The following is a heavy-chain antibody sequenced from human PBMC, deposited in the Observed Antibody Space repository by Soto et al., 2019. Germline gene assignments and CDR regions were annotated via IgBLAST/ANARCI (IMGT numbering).Heavy chain of an antibody. CDR3: ATTPRGWCSGGSCSDY. D-gene: IGHD2-15*01. Sequence: ASVKVSCKVSGYTLTELSMHWVRQAPGKGLEWMGGFDPEDGETIYAQKFQGRVTMTEDTSTDTAYMELSSLRSEDTAVYYCATTPRGWCSGGSCSDYWGQGTLVTVSS. J-gene: IGHJ4*02. V-gene: IGHV1-24*01. CDR1: GYTLTELS. CDR2: FDPEDGET.